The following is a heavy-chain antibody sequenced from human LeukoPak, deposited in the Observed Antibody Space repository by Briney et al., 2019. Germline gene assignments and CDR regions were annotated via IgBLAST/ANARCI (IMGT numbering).Heavy chain of an antibody. J-gene: IGHJ5*02. CDR1: GFTFSSYA. CDR2: ISGSGGST. D-gene: IGHD6-19*01. Sequence: PGGSLRLSCAASGFTFSSYAMSWVRQAPGKGLEWVSAISGSGGSTYYADSVKGRFTISRDNSKNTLYLQMNSLRAEDTAVYYCAKAPRFSGPYGNWFDPWGQGTLVTVSS. CDR3: AKAPRFSGPYGNWFDP. V-gene: IGHV3-23*01.